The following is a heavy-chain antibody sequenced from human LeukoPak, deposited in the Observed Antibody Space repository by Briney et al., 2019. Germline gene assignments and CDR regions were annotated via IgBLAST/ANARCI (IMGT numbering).Heavy chain of an antibody. CDR3: ARDLSITIFGVVIMGWFDP. D-gene: IGHD3-3*01. CDR2: INAGNGNT. J-gene: IGHJ5*02. CDR1: GYTFTSYA. Sequence: ASVKVSCKASGYTFTSYAMHWVRQAPGQRLEWMGWINAGNGNTKYSQKFQGRVTITRDTSASTAYMELSSLRSEDTAVYYCARDLSITIFGVVIMGWFDPWGQGTLVTVSS. V-gene: IGHV1-3*01.